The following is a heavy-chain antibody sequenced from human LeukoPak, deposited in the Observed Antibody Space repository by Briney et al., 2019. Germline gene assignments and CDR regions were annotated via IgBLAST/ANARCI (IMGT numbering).Heavy chain of an antibody. J-gene: IGHJ4*02. CDR1: GFTFSSYA. CDR2: VNSNGGTT. CDR3: AKSVQWLVLIDY. D-gene: IGHD6-19*01. Sequence: PGGSLRLSCAASGFTFSSYAMNWVRQAPGKGLEWVSTVNSNGGTTYYADSVKGRFTTSRDNSENTLYLQMNNLRAEDTAVYYCAKSVQWLVLIDYWGQGTLVTVSS. V-gene: IGHV3-23*01.